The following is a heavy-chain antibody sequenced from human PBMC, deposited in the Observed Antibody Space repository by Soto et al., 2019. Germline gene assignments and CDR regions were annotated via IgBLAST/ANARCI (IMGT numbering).Heavy chain of an antibody. Sequence: PSETLSLTCNVSGGSINSGGSYWSWIRHLPGKGPEWIGFIYYTGTTQYNPSLKSRVSISLDTSKTQFSLKLSFVTAADTAVYYCASYNYATLGDSWGKGILVTVS. CDR2: IYYTGTT. J-gene: IGHJ4*02. D-gene: IGHD5-18*01. CDR3: ASYNYATLGDS. V-gene: IGHV4-31*03. CDR1: GGSINSGGSY.